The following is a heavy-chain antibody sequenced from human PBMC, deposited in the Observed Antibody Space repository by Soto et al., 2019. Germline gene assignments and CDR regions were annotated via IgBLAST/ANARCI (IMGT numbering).Heavy chain of an antibody. CDR3: ARGIEAAGTTSRGYYYYYYGMDG. J-gene: IGHJ6*04. CDR1: GDSVSSNSAA. V-gene: IGHV6-1*01. CDR2: TYYRSKWYN. Sequence: SQTLALTCAISGDSVSSNSAAWNWIRHSPSRGLEWLGRTYYRSKWYNDYAVSVKSRITINPDTSKNQFSLQLNSVTPEDTAVYYCARGIEAAGTTSRGYYYYYYGMDGWGNGTTVTVSA. D-gene: IGHD1-7*01.